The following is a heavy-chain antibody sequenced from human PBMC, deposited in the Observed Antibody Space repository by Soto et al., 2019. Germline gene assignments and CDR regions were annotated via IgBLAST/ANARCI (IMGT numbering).Heavy chain of an antibody. J-gene: IGHJ5*02. D-gene: IGHD3-10*01. CDR2: IYYSGST. CDR1: GGSISSSSYY. Sequence: SETLSLTCTVSGGSISSSSYYLGWIRQPPGKGLEWIGSIYYSGSTYYNPSLKSRVTISVDTSKNQFSLKLSSVTAADTAVYYCARGDGSGRRLGLDPWGQGTLVAVSS. CDR3: ARGDGSGRRLGLDP. V-gene: IGHV4-39*01.